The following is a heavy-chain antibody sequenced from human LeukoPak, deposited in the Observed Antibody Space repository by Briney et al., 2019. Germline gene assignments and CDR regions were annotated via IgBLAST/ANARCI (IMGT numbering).Heavy chain of an antibody. CDR3: ARERADY. CDR2: ISSGSSIM. CDR1: GFTFGSYS. J-gene: IGHJ4*02. Sequence: GGSLRLSSVAPGFTFGSYSMNWVRQAPGKGLEWVSYISSGSSIMYYADSVKGRFTISRDNAKNSLYLQMNSLRAEDTAVYYCARERADYWGQGTLVTVSS. V-gene: IGHV3-21*05.